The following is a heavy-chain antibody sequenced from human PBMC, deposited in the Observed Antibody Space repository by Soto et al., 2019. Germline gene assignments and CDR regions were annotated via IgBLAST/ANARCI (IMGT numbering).Heavy chain of an antibody. V-gene: IGHV1-58*01. CDR2: IAIGSGYT. CDR1: GFTFTSSA. D-gene: IGHD2-8*01. J-gene: IGHJ4*02. CDR3: AADATAWQQMVPSDY. Sequence: SVKVSCNASGFTFTSSAFQWVRQARGQRLEWIGWIAIGSGYTNYAQRFQDRVTLTRDMSTATTYMELSRLTSEDTAIYYCAADATAWQQMVPSDYWGQGTLVTVSS.